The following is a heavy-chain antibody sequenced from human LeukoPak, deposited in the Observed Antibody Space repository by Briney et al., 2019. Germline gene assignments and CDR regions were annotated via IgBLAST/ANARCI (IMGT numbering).Heavy chain of an antibody. V-gene: IGHV4-59*12. Sequence: SETLSLTCTVSGGSISSYYWSWIRQPPGKGLEWIGYIYYIGTTNYNPSLKSRVTISVDTSKNQFSLKLSSVTAADTAVYYCARGPREDSSSARVYYYMDVWGKGTTVTVSS. CDR3: ARGPREDSSSARVYYYMDV. CDR1: GGSISSYY. CDR2: IYYIGTT. D-gene: IGHD6-13*01. J-gene: IGHJ6*03.